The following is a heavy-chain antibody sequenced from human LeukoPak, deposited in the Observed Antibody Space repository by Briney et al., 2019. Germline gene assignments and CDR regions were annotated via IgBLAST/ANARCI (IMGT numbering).Heavy chain of an antibody. CDR1: GGSISSYY. CDR3: ARVPYGDYGSDYYYYYMDV. J-gene: IGHJ6*03. CDR2: IYYSGST. V-gene: IGHV4-59*01. Sequence: PSETLSLTCTVSGGSISSYYWSWIRQPPGKGLEWIGYIYYSGSTNYNPSLKSRVTISVDTSKNQFSLKLSSVTAADTAVYYCARVPYGDYGSDYYYYYMDVWGKGTTVTVSS. D-gene: IGHD4-17*01.